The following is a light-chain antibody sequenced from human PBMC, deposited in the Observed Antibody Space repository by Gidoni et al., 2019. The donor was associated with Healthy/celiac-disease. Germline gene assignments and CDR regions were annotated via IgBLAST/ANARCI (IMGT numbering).Light chain of an antibody. CDR2: AAS. Sequence: EILLPQSPATLSLSPGESATLSCRASQSVSSYLAWYQQKPGQAPRLLIYAASNRATGIPARFSGSGSGTDFTLTISSLEPEDFAVYYCQQRSNWPPEAITFGQGTRLEIK. J-gene: IGKJ5*01. CDR3: QQRSNWPPEAIT. CDR1: QSVSSY. V-gene: IGKV3-11*01.